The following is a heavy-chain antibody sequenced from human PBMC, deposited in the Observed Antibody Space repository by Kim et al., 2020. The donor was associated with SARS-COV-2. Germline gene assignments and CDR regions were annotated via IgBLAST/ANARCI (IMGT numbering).Heavy chain of an antibody. V-gene: IGHV1-3*01. Sequence: YSPKSKGRRHITRDKTASNAYMELSSLRSEDTAVYYCTRDSRIFGVVADLWGQGTLVTVSS. CDR3: TRDSRIFGVVADL. J-gene: IGHJ5*02. D-gene: IGHD3-3*01.